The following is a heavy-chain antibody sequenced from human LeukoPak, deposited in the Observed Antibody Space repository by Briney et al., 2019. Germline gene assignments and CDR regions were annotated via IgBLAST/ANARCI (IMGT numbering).Heavy chain of an antibody. V-gene: IGHV3-30*04. Sequence: WGSLRLSCAASGFTFSSYVMHWVRQAPGKGLEWVAIISYDGSNEYYADSVKGRFTISRDNSKNTLYLQMNSLRAEDTAVYYCAKQAASSGYAFDIWGQGTMVTVSS. J-gene: IGHJ3*02. CDR2: ISYDGSNE. CDR1: GFTFSSYV. CDR3: AKQAASSGYAFDI. D-gene: IGHD3-22*01.